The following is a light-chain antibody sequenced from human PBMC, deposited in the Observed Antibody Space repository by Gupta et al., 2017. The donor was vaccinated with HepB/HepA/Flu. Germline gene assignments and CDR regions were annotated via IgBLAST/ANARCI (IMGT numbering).Light chain of an antibody. CDR3: CSYAGSYTYV. Sequence: SALTQPRSVSGSPGPSVTISCTGTSSDVGGYNYVSWYQQHPGKAPKVMIYDVTKRPSGVPDRFSGSKSGNTASLTISGLQAEDEADYYCCSYAGSYTYVFGSGTKVTVL. V-gene: IGLV2-11*01. CDR2: DVT. CDR1: SSDVGGYNY. J-gene: IGLJ1*01.